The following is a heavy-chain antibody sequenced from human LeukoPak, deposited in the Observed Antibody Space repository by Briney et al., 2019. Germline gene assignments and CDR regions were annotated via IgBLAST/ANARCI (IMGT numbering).Heavy chain of an antibody. J-gene: IGHJ4*02. D-gene: IGHD2-8*02. CDR1: GFTFRSSW. Sequence: GGSLRLSCAASGFTFRSSWMHWVRQAPGKGLVWVSRINSDGSSTSYADSVKGRFTISRDNAKNTLYLQMNSLRAEDTAVYYCARVYGYYYFDYWGQGTLVTVSS. CDR2: INSDGSST. CDR3: ARVYGYYYFDY. V-gene: IGHV3-74*01.